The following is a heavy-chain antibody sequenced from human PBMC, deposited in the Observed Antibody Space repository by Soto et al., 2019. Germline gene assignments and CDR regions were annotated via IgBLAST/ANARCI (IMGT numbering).Heavy chain of an antibody. CDR1: GGSFSGYY. V-gene: IGHV4-34*01. D-gene: IGHD2-8*01. CDR2: INHSGST. Sequence: QVQLQQWGAGLLKPSETLSLTCAVYGGSFSGYYWSWIRQPPGKGLEWIGEINHSGSTNYNPSLKSRVTISVDTSKNHFSLKLSSVTAADTAVYYCARGGNIVLMVYESWGQGTLVTVSS. CDR3: ARGGNIVLMVYES. J-gene: IGHJ5*02.